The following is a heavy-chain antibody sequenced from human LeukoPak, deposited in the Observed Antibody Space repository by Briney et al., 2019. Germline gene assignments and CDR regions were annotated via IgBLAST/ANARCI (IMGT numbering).Heavy chain of an antibody. CDR3: ARAKYNWNDAYFGY. Sequence: ASVKVSCKASGYTFTGYYMHWVRQAPGQGLEWMGWINPNSGGANYAQKFQGRVTMTRDTSISTAYMELSRLRSDDTAMYYCARAKYNWNDAYFGYWGQGTLVTVSS. J-gene: IGHJ4*02. D-gene: IGHD1-20*01. CDR2: INPNSGGA. V-gene: IGHV1-2*02. CDR1: GYTFTGYY.